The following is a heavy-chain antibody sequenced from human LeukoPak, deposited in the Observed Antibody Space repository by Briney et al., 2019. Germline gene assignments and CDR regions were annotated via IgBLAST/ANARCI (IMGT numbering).Heavy chain of an antibody. CDR1: GFTFSSYA. CDR3: AREVATIGFYFDY. CDR2: ISYDGSNK. J-gene: IGHJ4*02. V-gene: IGHV3-30-3*01. D-gene: IGHD5-12*01. Sequence: PGGSLTLSCAASGFTFSSYAMHGVRQAPGKGREWVAVISYDGSNKYYADSVKGRFTISRDNSKNTLYLQMNSLRAEDTAVYYCAREVATIGFYFDYWGQGTLVTVSS.